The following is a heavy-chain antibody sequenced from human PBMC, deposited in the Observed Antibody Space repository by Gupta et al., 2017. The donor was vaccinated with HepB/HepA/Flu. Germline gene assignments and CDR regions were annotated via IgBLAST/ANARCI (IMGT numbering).Heavy chain of an antibody. Sequence: QVQLQESGPGLVKSSETLSLTCTVSGVSIISSNYYWGWIRQPPGKGLGYIGSIFYTGSTYYNPSLKSRVTISIDTSKNQFSLKLSSVTAADTAVYFCATPLYFYWYMDVWGKGTTVTVSS. CDR2: IFYTGST. V-gene: IGHV4-39*01. CDR1: GVSIISSNYY. J-gene: IGHJ6*03. CDR3: ATPLYFYWYMDV.